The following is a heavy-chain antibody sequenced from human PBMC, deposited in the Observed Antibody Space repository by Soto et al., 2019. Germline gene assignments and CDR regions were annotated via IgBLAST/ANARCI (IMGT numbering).Heavy chain of an antibody. D-gene: IGHD3-3*01. Sequence: PLGSLKLSCAASGFTVSSYVLCLFRKDQGQGLEWDSAISGSGVSTYYADSVKGRFTISRDNSKTTLYLKMNSLRAEDTAVYYCAKGQFSTYDLCSGSRNWFDPWGQGTLVIVSS. CDR3: AKGQFSTYDLCSGSRNWFDP. CDR2: ISGSGVST. J-gene: IGHJ5*02. V-gene: IGHV3-23*01. CDR1: GFTVSSYV.